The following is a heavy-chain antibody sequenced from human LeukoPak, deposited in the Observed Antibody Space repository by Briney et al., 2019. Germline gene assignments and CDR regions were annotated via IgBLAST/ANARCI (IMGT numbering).Heavy chain of an antibody. CDR3: ARTRSGNYFQIDY. V-gene: IGHV3-11*06. J-gene: IGHJ4*02. CDR1: GFTFSDYY. Sequence: GGSLRLSCAASGFTFSDYYMSWIRQAPGKGLEWVSYISSSSSYTNYADSVKGRFTISRDNAKNSLYLQMNSLRAEDTAVYYCARTRSGNYFQIDYWGQGTLVAVSS. CDR2: ISSSSSYT. D-gene: IGHD1-26*01.